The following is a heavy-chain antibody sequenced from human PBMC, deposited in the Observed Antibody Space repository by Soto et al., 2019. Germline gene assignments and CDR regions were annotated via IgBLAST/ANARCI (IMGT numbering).Heavy chain of an antibody. Sequence: PSETLSLTCTVSGGSISSGGYYWSWIRQLPGKGLEWIGNIYSSGNTYYNPSLKSRGTMSVNTSKNQFSLNLSSVTAADTALYYCARDNSYSGILVWGQGTPVTVSS. CDR2: IYSSGNT. CDR3: ARDNSYSGILV. J-gene: IGHJ4*01. V-gene: IGHV4-31*03. D-gene: IGHD5-18*01. CDR1: GGSISSGGYY.